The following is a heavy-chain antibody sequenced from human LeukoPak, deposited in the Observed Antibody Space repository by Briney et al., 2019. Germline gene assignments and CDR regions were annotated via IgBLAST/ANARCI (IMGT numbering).Heavy chain of an antibody. J-gene: IGHJ3*02. CDR2: IHISGST. D-gene: IGHD3-22*01. CDR3: ARADRSGYFGNVVAFDI. Sequence: SETLSLTCTVSGGSINSGSYSWTWIRQPAGKGLEWIGRIHISGSTDYTPSLKSRVTISVDTPKNQFSLKLSSVTAADTGVYYCARADRSGYFGNVVAFDIWGQGTMVTVSS. V-gene: IGHV4-61*02. CDR1: GGSINSGSYS.